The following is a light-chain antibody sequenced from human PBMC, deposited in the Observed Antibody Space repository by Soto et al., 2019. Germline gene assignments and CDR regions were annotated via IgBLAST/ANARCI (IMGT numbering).Light chain of an antibody. Sequence: QSALTQPASVSGSPGQSITISCTGTSSDIGGYNFVSWYHQHPGKAPKLLIYAVTNRPSGIPDRFSGSKSGNTASLTISGLQAEDGADYYCASYTTSSTLVFGGGTKLTVI. CDR1: SSDIGGYNF. V-gene: IGLV2-14*01. CDR2: AVT. J-gene: IGLJ2*01. CDR3: ASYTTSSTLV.